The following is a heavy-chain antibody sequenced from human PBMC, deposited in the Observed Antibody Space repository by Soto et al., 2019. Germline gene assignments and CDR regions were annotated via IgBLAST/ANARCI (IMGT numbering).Heavy chain of an antibody. CDR2: ISYDGSNK. J-gene: IGHJ4*02. V-gene: IGHV3-30-3*01. CDR1: GFTFSSYA. CDR3: ARGGDSSSPYYFDY. D-gene: IGHD6-6*01. Sequence: VQLLESGGGLVQPGGSLRLSCAASGFTFSSYAMHWVRQAPGKGLEWVAVISYDGSNKYYADSVKGRFTISRDNSKNTLYLQMNSLRAEDTAVYYCARGGDSSSPYYFDYWGQGTLVTVSS.